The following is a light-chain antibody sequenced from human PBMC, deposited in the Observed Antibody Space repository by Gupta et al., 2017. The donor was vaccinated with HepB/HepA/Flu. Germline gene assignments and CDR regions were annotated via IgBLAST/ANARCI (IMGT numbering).Light chain of an antibody. Sequence: SVLTQPPSASGPPGPRVTISCSGSSSNVGRDNVYWYQQLPGTAPKLLIYNDDQRPSGVPDRFSGSKSGTSASLAISGLRAEDEADYYCAAWDNSLSGYVFGTGTGVTVL. J-gene: IGLJ1*01. CDR1: SSNVGRDN. V-gene: IGLV1-47*02. CDR2: NDD. CDR3: AAWDNSLSGYV.